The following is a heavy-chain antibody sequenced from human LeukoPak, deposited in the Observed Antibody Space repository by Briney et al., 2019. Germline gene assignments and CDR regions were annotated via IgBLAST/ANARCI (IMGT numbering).Heavy chain of an antibody. CDR1: GYTFTNNY. V-gene: IGHV1-46*01. Sequence: GASVKVSSKASGYTFTNNYMHWVRQAPGQGLEWMGIINLSGDNTWYAQKFQGRVTMTRDMATSTDYMEVSSLKSEDTAVYYCARDNSQGDSAWWFDPWGQGTLVTVSS. CDR3: ARDNSQGDSAWWFDP. J-gene: IGHJ5*02. D-gene: IGHD1-26*01. CDR2: INLSGDNT.